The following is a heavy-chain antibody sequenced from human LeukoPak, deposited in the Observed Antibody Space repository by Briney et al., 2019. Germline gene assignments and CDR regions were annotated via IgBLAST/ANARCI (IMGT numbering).Heavy chain of an antibody. CDR1: GGSISSYY. J-gene: IGHJ5*02. Sequence: PSETLSLTCTVSGGSISSYYWSWIRQPPGKGLEWIGYIYYSGSTNYNPSLKSRVTISVDTSKNQFSLKLSSVTAADTAVYYCATQSSGWYPGWFDPWGQGTLVTVSS. CDR2: IYYSGST. V-gene: IGHV4-59*01. CDR3: ATQSSGWYPGWFDP. D-gene: IGHD6-19*01.